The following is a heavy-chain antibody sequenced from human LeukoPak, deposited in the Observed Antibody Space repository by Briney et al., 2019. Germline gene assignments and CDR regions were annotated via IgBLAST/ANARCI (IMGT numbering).Heavy chain of an antibody. CDR2: IYTGGST. Sequence: PSQTLSLTCTVSGGSINSGSHYWSWIRQPAGKGLEWIGRIYTGGSTNYNPSLKSRVTISVDTSKNQFSLKLSSVTAADTAVYYCASRVRMGQHLVRNLYGMDVWGQGTTVTVSS. J-gene: IGHJ6*02. CDR1: GGSINSGSHY. D-gene: IGHD6-13*01. V-gene: IGHV4-61*02. CDR3: ASRVRMGQHLVRNLYGMDV.